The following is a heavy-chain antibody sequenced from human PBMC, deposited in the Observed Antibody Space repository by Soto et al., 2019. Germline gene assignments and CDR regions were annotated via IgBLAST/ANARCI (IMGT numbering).Heavy chain of an antibody. CDR2: INTIGGST. CDR1: GYTFTSYH. Sequence: GASVKVSCKASGYTFTSYHVHWVRQAPGQGLEWMGMINTIGGSTNYAQKFKGRVTMTRDTSTSTVYMELSSLRSEDTAVYYCARALNYCDPLDIWGQGTMVTVS. V-gene: IGHV1-46*01. D-gene: IGHD1-7*01. J-gene: IGHJ3*02. CDR3: ARALNYCDPLDI.